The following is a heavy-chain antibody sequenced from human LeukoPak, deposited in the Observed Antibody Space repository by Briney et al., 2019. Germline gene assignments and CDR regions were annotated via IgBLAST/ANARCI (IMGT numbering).Heavy chain of an antibody. CDR2: IYYSGRT. D-gene: IGHD6-19*01. CDR3: ARQVVAVAGTGYFDY. J-gene: IGHJ4*02. V-gene: IGHV4-39*01. Sequence: SETLSLTCTVSVGFIRSSSYSWGWIRRPPGKGLEWIGSIYYSGRTYYNAALKIRGTISVDTSKNQFSLKLNSVTAADTAVYFCARQVVAVAGTGYFDYWGQGTLVTVSS. CDR1: VGFIRSSSYS.